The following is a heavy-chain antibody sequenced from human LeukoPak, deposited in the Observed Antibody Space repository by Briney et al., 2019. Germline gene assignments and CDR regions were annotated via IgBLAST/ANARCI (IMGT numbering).Heavy chain of an antibody. Sequence: GGSLRLSCAASGFAFSRSAMAWVRQAPGKGLEYVSAINDNGRSTYYADSVKGRFSISRDNSKNTLYLQMSSLRTEDTAVYYCVKYSSGWYYDYWGQGTLVTVSS. CDR1: GFAFSRSA. J-gene: IGHJ4*02. CDR3: VKYSSGWYYDY. V-gene: IGHV3-64D*09. D-gene: IGHD6-19*01. CDR2: INDNGRST.